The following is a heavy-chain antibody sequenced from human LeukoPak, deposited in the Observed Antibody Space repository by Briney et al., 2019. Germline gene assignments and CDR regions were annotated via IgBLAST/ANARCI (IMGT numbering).Heavy chain of an antibody. CDR2: IRSKANSYAT. V-gene: IGHV3-73*01. Sequence: GGSLRLSCAASGFTLSGSAMHWVRQASGKGLEWVGRIRSKANSYATAYAASVKGRFTISRDDSKNTAYLQMNSLKTEDTAVYYCTRHPEPPYYYDSSGYYQSDYWGQGTLVTVSS. CDR3: TRHPEPPYYYDSSGYYQSDY. J-gene: IGHJ4*02. D-gene: IGHD3-22*01. CDR1: GFTLSGSA.